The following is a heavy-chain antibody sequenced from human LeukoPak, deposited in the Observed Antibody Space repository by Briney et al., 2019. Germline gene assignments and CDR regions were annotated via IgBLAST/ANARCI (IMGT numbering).Heavy chain of an antibody. D-gene: IGHD2-2*02. J-gene: IGHJ4*02. V-gene: IGHV4-34*01. CDR3: ARGYIRRGYFDS. Sequence: SETLSITCAVYGGSFSGNYWSCIRQPPGKGLEWIGEINHSGSTNYNPSLKSRVTISVDTSKDQFSLKLSSVTAADTAVYYCARGYIRRGYFDSWGQGTLVTVSS. CDR1: GGSFSGNY. CDR2: INHSGST.